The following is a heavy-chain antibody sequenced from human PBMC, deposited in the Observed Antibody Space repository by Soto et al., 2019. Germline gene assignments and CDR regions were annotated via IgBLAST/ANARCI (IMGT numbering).Heavy chain of an antibody. Sequence: SETLSLTCTVSGGSISSYYWSWIRQPPGKGLEWIGYIYYSGSTNYNPSLKSRVTISVDTSKNQFSLKLSSVTAADTAVYYCAIGYCSSTSCYASHYYYMDVWGKGTTVTVSS. CDR1: GGSISSYY. V-gene: IGHV4-59*12. J-gene: IGHJ6*03. CDR3: AIGYCSSTSCYASHYYYMDV. D-gene: IGHD2-2*01. CDR2: IYYSGST.